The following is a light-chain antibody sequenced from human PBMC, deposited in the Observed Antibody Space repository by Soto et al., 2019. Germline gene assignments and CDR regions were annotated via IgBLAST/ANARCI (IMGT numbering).Light chain of an antibody. V-gene: IGKV1-5*03. J-gene: IGKJ1*01. CDR2: GAS. CDR1: RSIITW. Sequence: DIQMTQSPSTLSASVGDRVTITCRASRSIITWLAWYQQKPGQAPKLLIFGASNLQSGVPLRFRGSGSGTDFTLTISSLQPDDFATYYCQQYNTYPGTFGQGTKVDIK. CDR3: QQYNTYPGT.